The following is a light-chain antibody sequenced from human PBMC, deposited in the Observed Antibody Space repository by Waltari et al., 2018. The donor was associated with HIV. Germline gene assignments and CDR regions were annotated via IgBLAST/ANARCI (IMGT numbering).Light chain of an antibody. V-gene: IGLV2-14*03. CDR2: DVS. CDR3: SSYTIKSTLE. Sequence: QSALTQPASVSGSPGQSTNIPCTGTRRDVGGYNYVSWYQQHPGEAPKLIIYDVSNRPSGVSNRFSGSKSGNTASLTISGLQAEDEADYYCSSYTIKSTLEFGGGTKLTVL. J-gene: IGLJ2*01. CDR1: RRDVGGYNY.